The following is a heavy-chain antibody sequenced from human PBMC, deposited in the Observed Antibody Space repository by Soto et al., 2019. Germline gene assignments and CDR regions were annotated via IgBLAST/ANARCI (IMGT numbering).Heavy chain of an antibody. CDR3: ARDDDFWSGYSFRFDP. Sequence: PGGSLRLSCAASGFTFSNYWMHCVRQAPGKGLVWVSRINTDGSSTSYADSVKGRLTISRDNAKNTVYLQMNSLRAEDTAVYYCARDDDFWSGYSFRFDPWGQGTLVTVSS. J-gene: IGHJ5*02. CDR1: GFTFSNYW. D-gene: IGHD3-3*01. CDR2: INTDGSST. V-gene: IGHV3-74*01.